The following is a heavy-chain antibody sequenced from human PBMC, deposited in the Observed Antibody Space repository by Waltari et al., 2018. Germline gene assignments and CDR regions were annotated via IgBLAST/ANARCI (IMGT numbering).Heavy chain of an antibody. J-gene: IGHJ6*03. CDR1: GYPFTGYY. D-gene: IGHD4-4*01. CDR3: ARKGNYPNYYYYYMDV. CDR2: INPNSGGT. V-gene: IGHV1-2*02. Sequence: QVQLVQSGAEVKKPGASVKVSCTASGYPFTGYYMHWVRQATGQGLEWMGWINPNSGGTNYAQKFQGRVTMTRDTSISTAYMELSRLRSDDTAVYYCARKGNYPNYYYYYMDVWGKGTTVTVSS.